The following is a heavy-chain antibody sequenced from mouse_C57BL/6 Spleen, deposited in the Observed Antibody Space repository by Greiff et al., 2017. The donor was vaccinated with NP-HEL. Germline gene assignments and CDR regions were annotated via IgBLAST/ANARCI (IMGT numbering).Heavy chain of an antibody. CDR3: ARDKDYYGSSYTPYYAMDY. CDR2: INYDGSST. J-gene: IGHJ4*01. D-gene: IGHD1-1*01. CDR1: GFTFSDYY. V-gene: IGHV5-16*01. Sequence: EVKVVESEGGLVQPGSSMKLSCTASGFTFSDYYMAWVRQVPEKGLEWVANINYDGSSTYYLDSLKSRFIISRDNAKNILYLQMSSLKSEDTATYYCARDKDYYGSSYTPYYAMDYWGQGTSVTVSS.